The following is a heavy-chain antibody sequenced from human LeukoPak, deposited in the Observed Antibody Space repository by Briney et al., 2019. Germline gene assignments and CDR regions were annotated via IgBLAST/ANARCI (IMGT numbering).Heavy chain of an antibody. Sequence: SETLSLTCNVSGYFIRSAYYWGWIRQPPGKGLEWIGSIYHSGSIYYNPSLKSRVTISVDTSKNQFSLKLSSVTAADTAVYYCARTTEAHSWRTRYYDYYMDVWGKGTTVTVSS. V-gene: IGHV4-38-2*02. CDR2: IYHSGSI. CDR3: ARTTEAHSWRTRYYDYYMDV. CDR1: GYFIRSAYY. D-gene: IGHD6-13*01. J-gene: IGHJ6*03.